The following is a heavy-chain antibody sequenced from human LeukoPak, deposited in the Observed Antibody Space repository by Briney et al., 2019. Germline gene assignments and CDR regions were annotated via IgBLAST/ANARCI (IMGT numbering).Heavy chain of an antibody. CDR2: IYYSGST. CDR1: GGSISSYS. Sequence: SETLSLTCTVSGGSISSYSWSWIRQPPGKGLEWIGYIYYSGSTNYNPSLKSRVTISVDTSKNLFSLKLRSVTAADTAVYYCAKDRVIATGIGEFDYWGQGTLVTVSS. V-gene: IGHV4-59*12. J-gene: IGHJ4*02. D-gene: IGHD6-13*01. CDR3: AKDRVIATGIGEFDY.